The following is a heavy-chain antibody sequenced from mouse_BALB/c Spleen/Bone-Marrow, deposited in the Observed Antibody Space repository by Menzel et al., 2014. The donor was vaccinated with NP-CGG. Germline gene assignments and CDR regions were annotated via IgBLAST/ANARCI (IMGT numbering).Heavy chain of an antibody. D-gene: IGHD2-4*01. J-gene: IGHJ4*01. CDR3: ARVDYDDYYAMDY. CDR1: GFSLTSYG. Sequence: QVQLQQSGPGLVSPSQSLSITCTVSGFSLTSYGVHWVRQPPGKGLEWLGVIWAGGSTNYNSALMSRQSISKDNSKSQVFLKTNSLQTDDTAMYYCARVDYDDYYAMDYWGQGTSVTVSS. V-gene: IGHV2-9*02. CDR2: IWAGGST.